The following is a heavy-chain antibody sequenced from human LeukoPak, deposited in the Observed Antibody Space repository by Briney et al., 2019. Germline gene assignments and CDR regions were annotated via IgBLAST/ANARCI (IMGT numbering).Heavy chain of an antibody. D-gene: IGHD3-10*01. V-gene: IGHV3-7*01. Sequence: GGSLRLSCAASGFTFSSDWMTWVRQAPGKGLERVANIKEDGSEKYYLDSVKGRFTISRDNAKNSLYLQMSSLRAEDTAVYHCARYYDGLRERDSFDFWGQGTMVTVSS. CDR1: GFTFSSDW. J-gene: IGHJ3*01. CDR3: ARYYDGLRERDSFDF. CDR2: IKEDGSEK.